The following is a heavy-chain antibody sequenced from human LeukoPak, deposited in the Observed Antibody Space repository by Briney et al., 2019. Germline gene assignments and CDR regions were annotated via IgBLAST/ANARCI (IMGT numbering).Heavy chain of an antibody. J-gene: IGHJ4*02. Sequence: ASVKVSCKASGYTFTNYYMHWVRQAPGQGLEWMGIINPSGGSTIYAQKFQGRVTMTEDTSTDTAYMELSSLRSEDTAVYYCATDTAMASGEYYFDYWGQGTLVTVSS. V-gene: IGHV1-46*01. D-gene: IGHD5-18*01. CDR3: ATDTAMASGEYYFDY. CDR1: GYTFTNYY. CDR2: INPSGGST.